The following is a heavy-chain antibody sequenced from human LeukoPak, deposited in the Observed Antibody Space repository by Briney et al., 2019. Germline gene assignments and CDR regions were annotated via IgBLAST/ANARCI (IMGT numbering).Heavy chain of an antibody. CDR1: GYSISSGYY. V-gene: IGHV4-38-2*01. Sequence: PSETLSLTCAVSGYSISSGYYWGWIRQPPGKGVEWIGSIYHSGSTYYNPSLKSRVTISVETANNKFSLKLSSVTAADTAVYYCARQTYYYDSSGYYPHDAFDIWGQGTMVTVSS. D-gene: IGHD3-22*01. J-gene: IGHJ3*02. CDR2: IYHSGST. CDR3: ARQTYYYDSSGYYPHDAFDI.